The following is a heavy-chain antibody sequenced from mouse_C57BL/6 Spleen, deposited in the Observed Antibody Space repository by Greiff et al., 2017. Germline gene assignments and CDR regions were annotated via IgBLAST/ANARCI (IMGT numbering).Heavy chain of an antibody. CDR2: INPSNGGT. Sequence: QVQLQQPGTELVKPGASVKLSCKASGYPFTSYWMHWVKQRPGQGLEWIGNINPSNGGTNYNEKFKSKATLSVAKSSSTAYMQLSSLTSEDSAVYYCASNYYGSSHCYARDYWGQGTSVTVSA. V-gene: IGHV1-53*01. CDR3: ASNYYGSSHCYARDY. J-gene: IGHJ4*01. D-gene: IGHD1-1*01. CDR1: GYPFTSYW.